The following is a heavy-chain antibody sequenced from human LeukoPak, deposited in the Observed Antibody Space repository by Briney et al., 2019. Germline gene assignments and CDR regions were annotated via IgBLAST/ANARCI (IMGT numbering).Heavy chain of an antibody. Sequence: GGSLRLSYAASGFTFSSYSMNWVRQAPGKGLEWVSSISSSSSYIYYADSVKGRFTISRDNAKNSLYLQMNSLRAEDTAVYYCARNRIAAAGNWFDPWGQGTLVTVSS. CDR3: ARNRIAAAGNWFDP. V-gene: IGHV3-21*01. J-gene: IGHJ5*02. CDR1: GFTFSSYS. D-gene: IGHD6-13*01. CDR2: ISSSSSYI.